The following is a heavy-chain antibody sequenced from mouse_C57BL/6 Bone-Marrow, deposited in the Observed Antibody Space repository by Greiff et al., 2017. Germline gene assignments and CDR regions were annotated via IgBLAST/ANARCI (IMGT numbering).Heavy chain of an antibody. D-gene: IGHD1-1*01. CDR2: INYDGSST. CDR1: GFTFSDYY. J-gene: IGHJ2*01. V-gene: IGHV5-16*01. Sequence: EVKLVESEGGLVQPGSSMKLSCTASGFTFSDYYMAWVRQVPEKGLEWVANINYDGSSTYYLDSLKSRFIISRDNAKNILYLQRSSLKSEDTATYYCAREGGAYGSSYFDYWGQGTTLTVSS. CDR3: AREGGAYGSSYFDY.